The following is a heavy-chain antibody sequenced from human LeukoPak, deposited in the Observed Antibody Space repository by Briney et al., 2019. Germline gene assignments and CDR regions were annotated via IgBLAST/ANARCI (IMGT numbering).Heavy chain of an antibody. D-gene: IGHD3-22*01. Sequence: ASVKVSCKASGYTFTGYYMHWLRQAPGQGLGWMGWINPNSGGTNYAEKFQGRVTMTSDTSISTAYMELTRLSSDDTAVYYCARGRIGYYLDYWGQGTLVPVSS. J-gene: IGHJ4*02. CDR2: INPNSGGT. CDR3: ARGRIGYYLDY. V-gene: IGHV1-2*02. CDR1: GYTFTGYY.